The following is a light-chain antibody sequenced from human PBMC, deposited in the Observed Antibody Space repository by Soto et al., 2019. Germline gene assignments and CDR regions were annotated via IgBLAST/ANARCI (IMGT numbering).Light chain of an antibody. CDR3: QQVDSYPRT. J-gene: IGKJ1*01. Sequence: IQLTQSPSSLSASVGDRVTVTCRASQGIGTYLVWYQQKSGKAPTVLIYASSTLQTGVPSRFSGSGSGTDFSLTISSLHPGDVATYYCQQVDSYPRTFGQGTKVEIK. CDR1: QGIGTY. V-gene: IGKV1-9*01. CDR2: ASS.